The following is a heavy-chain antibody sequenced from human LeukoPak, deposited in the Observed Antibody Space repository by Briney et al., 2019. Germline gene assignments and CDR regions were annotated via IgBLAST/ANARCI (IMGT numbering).Heavy chain of an antibody. J-gene: IGHJ4*02. V-gene: IGHV4-61*02. D-gene: IGHD1-26*01. CDR1: GGSISSGSYY. Sequence: SETLSLTCTVSGGSISSGSYYWSWIRQPAGKGLEWIGRIYTSGSTNYNPSLKSRVTISVDTSKNQFSLKLSSVTAADTAVYYCARGGGGSYLIYWGQGTLVTVSS. CDR3: ARGGGGSYLIY. CDR2: IYTSGST.